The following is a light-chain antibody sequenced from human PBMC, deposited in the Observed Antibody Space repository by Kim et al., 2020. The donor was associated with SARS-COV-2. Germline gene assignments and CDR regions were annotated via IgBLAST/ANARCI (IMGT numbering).Light chain of an antibody. CDR2: QDS. Sequence: SYELTQPPSVSVSPGQTASITCSGDKLGDKYACWYQQKPGQSPVLVIYQDSKRPSGIPERFSGSNSGNTATLTISGTQAMDEADYYCQAWDSSTAPYVFGTGTKVTFL. J-gene: IGLJ1*01. CDR3: QAWDSSTAPYV. V-gene: IGLV3-1*01. CDR1: KLGDKY.